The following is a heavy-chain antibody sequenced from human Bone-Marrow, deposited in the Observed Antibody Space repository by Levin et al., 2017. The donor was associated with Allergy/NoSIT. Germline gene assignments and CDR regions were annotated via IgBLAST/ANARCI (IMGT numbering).Heavy chain of an antibody. J-gene: IGHJ6*02. D-gene: IGHD2-2*02. CDR2: IWYDGSNK. V-gene: IGHV3-33*01. Sequence: PGGSLRLSCAASGFTFSSYGMHWVRQAPGKGLEWVAVIWYDGSNKYYADSVKGRFTISRDNSKNTLYLQMNSLRAEDTAVYYCARNIVVVPAAIPRFLVYYGMDVWGQGTTVTVSS. CDR1: GFTFSSYG. CDR3: ARNIVVVPAAIPRFLVYYGMDV.